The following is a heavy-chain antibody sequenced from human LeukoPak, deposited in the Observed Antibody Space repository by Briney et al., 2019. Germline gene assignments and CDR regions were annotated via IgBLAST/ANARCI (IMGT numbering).Heavy chain of an antibody. CDR2: INHSGST. J-gene: IGHJ4*02. D-gene: IGHD5-24*01. V-gene: IGHV4-34*01. Sequence: KPSETLSLTCAVYGGSFSGYYWSWIRQPPGKGLEWIGEINHSGSTNYNPALKSRVTISVDTSKNQFSLKRSSVTAAYTAVYYCARGGYSFPLGYWGQGTLVTVSS. CDR3: ARGGYSFPLGY. CDR1: GGSFSGYY.